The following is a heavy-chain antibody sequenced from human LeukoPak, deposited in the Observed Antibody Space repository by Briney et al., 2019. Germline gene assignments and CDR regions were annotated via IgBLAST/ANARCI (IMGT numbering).Heavy chain of an antibody. D-gene: IGHD6-19*01. CDR1: GFTVSSNY. V-gene: IGHV3-53*01. CDR2: IYSGGST. Sequence: PGGSLRLSCAASGFTVSSNYMSWVRQAPGKGPEWVSVIYSGGSTYYADPVKGRFTISRDNSKNTLYLQMNSLRAEDTAVYYCARGQWLAPFDYWGQGTLVTVSS. CDR3: ARGQWLAPFDY. J-gene: IGHJ4*02.